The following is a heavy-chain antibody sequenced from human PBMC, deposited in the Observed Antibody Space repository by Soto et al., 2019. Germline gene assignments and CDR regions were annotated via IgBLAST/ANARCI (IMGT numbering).Heavy chain of an antibody. Sequence: EVQLVESGGGLVQPGGSLRLSCAASGFTFSSYAMHWVRQAPGKGLEYVSAISSNGGSTYYANAVKGRFTISRDNSKNTLYLQMGSLRAEDMAVYYCARGGGLKGAAPELDYWGQGTLVTVSS. CDR1: GFTFSSYA. D-gene: IGHD6-13*01. CDR2: ISSNGGST. CDR3: ARGGGLKGAAPELDY. J-gene: IGHJ4*02. V-gene: IGHV3-64*01.